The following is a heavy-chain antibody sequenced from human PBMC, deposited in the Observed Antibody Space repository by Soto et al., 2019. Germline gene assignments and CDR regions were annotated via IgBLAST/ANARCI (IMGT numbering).Heavy chain of an antibody. Sequence: PSETLSLTCTVSGGSISSYYWSWIRQPPGKGLEWIGYIYYSGSTNYNPSLKSRVTISVDTSKNQFSLKLSSVTAADTAVYYCARWDYYDSSGPLFDYWGQGTLVTVSS. CDR2: IYYSGST. J-gene: IGHJ4*02. V-gene: IGHV4-59*01. CDR3: ARWDYYDSSGPLFDY. D-gene: IGHD3-22*01. CDR1: GGSISSYY.